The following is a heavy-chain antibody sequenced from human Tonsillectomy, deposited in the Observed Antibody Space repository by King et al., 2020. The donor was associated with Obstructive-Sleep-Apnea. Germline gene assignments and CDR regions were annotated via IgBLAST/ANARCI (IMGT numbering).Heavy chain of an antibody. J-gene: IGHJ5*02. CDR2: TSVCAWKT. V-gene: IGHV1-18*01. CDR3: ARDAVEHITMGWFGP. Sequence: VQLVQSGADVKKPGASVKVSCKASGYSFANYGISWVRQAPGQGLEWWGWTSVCAWKTKYAQKFQGRVTMTADTFTSTVNMELRGLTSDDTAVYYCARDAVEHITMGWFGPWGQGTLVTVSS. CDR1: GYSFANYG. D-gene: IGHD3-10*01.